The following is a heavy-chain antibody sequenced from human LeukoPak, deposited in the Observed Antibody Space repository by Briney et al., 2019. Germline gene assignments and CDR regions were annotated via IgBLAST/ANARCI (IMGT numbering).Heavy chain of an antibody. CDR2: INWNGGSA. J-gene: IGHJ1*01. Sequence: PGGSLRLSCATSGFTFSHYGMSWVRQAPGKGLEWVSGINWNGGSAVYADSVKGRFAISRDNAKNSLYLQMSSLRAEDTALYYCARDGSTTVTTDYWGQGTLVTVSS. V-gene: IGHV3-20*04. D-gene: IGHD4-11*01. CDR3: ARDGSTTVTTDY. CDR1: GFTFSHYG.